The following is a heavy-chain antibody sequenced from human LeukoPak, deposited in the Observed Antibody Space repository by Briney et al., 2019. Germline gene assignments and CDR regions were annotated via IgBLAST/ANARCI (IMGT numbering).Heavy chain of an antibody. CDR2: IIPIFGTA. V-gene: IGHV1-69*06. Sequence: SSVKVSCKASGGTFISYVIRWVRQAPAQGLEWMGGIIPIFGTANYAQKFQGRVTITADKSTSTAYMALSSLRSEDTAVYYCARFSGSYADAFDIWGQGTMVTVSS. J-gene: IGHJ3*02. D-gene: IGHD1-26*01. CDR3: ARFSGSYADAFDI. CDR1: GGTFISYV.